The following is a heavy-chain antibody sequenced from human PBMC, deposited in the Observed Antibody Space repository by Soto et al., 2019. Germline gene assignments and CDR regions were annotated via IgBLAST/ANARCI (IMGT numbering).Heavy chain of an antibody. CDR1: GYSFTNYG. Sequence: QDQLVQSGVEVKKPGASVKVSCKASGYSFTNYGITWVRQAPGQGFEWMGWISADNGNTNYAQKFQGRVTMTTDASTSTAYLELRSLRSDDTAVYYCARDRGVAPPVAGNTHYYYYMVVWGKGTTVTVSS. V-gene: IGHV1-18*01. CDR3: ARDRGVAPPVAGNTHYYYYMVV. J-gene: IGHJ6*03. CDR2: ISADNGNT. D-gene: IGHD6-19*01.